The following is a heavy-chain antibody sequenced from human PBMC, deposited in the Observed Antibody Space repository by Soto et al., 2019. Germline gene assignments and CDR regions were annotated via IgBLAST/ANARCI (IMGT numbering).Heavy chain of an antibody. D-gene: IGHD1-1*01. CDR1: GYAFTTYG. Sequence: QVHLVQSGAEVKKPGASVKVSCKGSGYAFTTYGITWVRQAPGQGLEWMGWISAHNGNTYYAQKLQGRVTVTRDTSTSTAYMELRSLRSADTAVYYCARGRYGDYWGQGALVTVSS. V-gene: IGHV1-18*01. CDR2: ISAHNGNT. CDR3: ARGRYGDY. J-gene: IGHJ4*02.